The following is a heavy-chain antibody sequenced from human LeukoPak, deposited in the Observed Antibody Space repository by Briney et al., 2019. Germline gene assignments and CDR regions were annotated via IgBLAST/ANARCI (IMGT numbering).Heavy chain of an antibody. D-gene: IGHD3-22*01. CDR1: AGSISSSY. J-gene: IGHJ3*02. CDR2: TSHSGST. V-gene: IGHV4-59*01. Sequence: SETLSLTCTVSAGSISSSYWSWIRQPPGRGLEWIGYTSHSGSTTYKTSPKSRVSISVDTSKNQFSLKLTSVTAADTAMYYCARGYYDARGDSNTFDIWGQGTMVTVSS. CDR3: ARGYYDARGDSNTFDI.